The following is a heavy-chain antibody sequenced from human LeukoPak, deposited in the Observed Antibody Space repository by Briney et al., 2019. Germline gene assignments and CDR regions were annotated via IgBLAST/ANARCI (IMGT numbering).Heavy chain of an antibody. J-gene: IGHJ4*02. Sequence: PSETLSLTCTVSGGSISSYYWSWIRQPPVKGLEWIGYIYYSGSTNYNPSLKSRVTISVDTSKNQFSLKLSSVTAADTAVYYCARESDGYEIDYWGQGTLVTVSS. V-gene: IGHV4-59*01. D-gene: IGHD5-12*01. CDR2: IYYSGST. CDR1: GGSISSYY. CDR3: ARESDGYEIDY.